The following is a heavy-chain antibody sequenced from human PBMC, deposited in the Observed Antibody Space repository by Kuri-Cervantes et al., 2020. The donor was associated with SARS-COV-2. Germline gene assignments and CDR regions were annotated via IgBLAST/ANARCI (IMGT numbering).Heavy chain of an antibody. J-gene: IGHJ4*02. CDR2: IYYSGST. CDR3: ARLLWVLHPLIDS. V-gene: IGHV4-59*08. D-gene: IGHD3-3*01. Sequence: GSLRLSCTVSGGSISSHYWSWIRQPPGKGLEWIGYIYYSGSTNYNTSLKSRVTISVDTSKNQFSLRLISVTAADTAIYYCARLLWVLHPLIDSWGRGTPVTVSS. CDR1: GGSISSHY.